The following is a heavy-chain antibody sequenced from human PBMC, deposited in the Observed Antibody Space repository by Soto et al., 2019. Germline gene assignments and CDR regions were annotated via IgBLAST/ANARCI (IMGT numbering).Heavy chain of an antibody. CDR3: ARTVGSGSRLDYYYMDV. CDR2: ISYSGST. V-gene: IGHV4-59*12. J-gene: IGHJ6*03. D-gene: IGHD3-3*01. CDR1: GDSLRNYY. Sequence: SETLSLTCTVSGDSLRNYYWSWIRQPPGKGLEWIGYISYSGSTNYSPSLRSLVTISVDTSKNQFSLRLGSVTAADTAVYYCARTVGSGSRLDYYYMDVWGKGTTVTVSS.